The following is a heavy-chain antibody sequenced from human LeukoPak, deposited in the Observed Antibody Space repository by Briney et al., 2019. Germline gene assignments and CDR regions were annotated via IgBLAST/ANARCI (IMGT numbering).Heavy chain of an antibody. D-gene: IGHD1-7*01. J-gene: IGHJ5*02. V-gene: IGHV1-46*01. Sequence: ASVKVSCKASGYTLTNYCMHWVRQAPGQGLEWMGLINPSGTTTYAQNFQGRVTMTRDTSTSTVYMELSSLRSDDTAVYYCAKCSETGTTRWFDPWGQGTLVTVSS. CDR3: AKCSETGTTRWFDP. CDR2: INPSGTT. CDR1: GYTLTNYC.